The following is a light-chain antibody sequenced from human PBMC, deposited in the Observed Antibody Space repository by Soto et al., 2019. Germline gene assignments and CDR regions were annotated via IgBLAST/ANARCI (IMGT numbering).Light chain of an antibody. CDR2: EVT. V-gene: IGLV2-14*01. CDR3: SSFTPYSLGV. J-gene: IGLJ3*02. CDR1: INDVYDYKY. Sequence: QSVLTQPASVSGSPGQSITISCTATINDVYDYKYVSWYQQHPGKAPKLIIYEVTHRPSGVSSRFSGSKSDNTASLTISGLQAEDEADYYCSSFTPYSLGVFGGGTKLTVL.